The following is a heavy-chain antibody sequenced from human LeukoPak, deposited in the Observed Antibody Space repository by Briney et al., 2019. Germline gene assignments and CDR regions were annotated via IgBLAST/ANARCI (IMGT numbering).Heavy chain of an antibody. Sequence: MPSETLSLTCTVSGGCISNYYWSWVRQPAGKGLEWIGRIYASGSTNYHPSLQSRVTMSIDTSKNQFSLKLNSVTAADTAVYYCARATREAEEAYYFDYWGQGTLVTVSS. J-gene: IGHJ4*02. V-gene: IGHV4-4*07. CDR1: GGCISNYY. CDR2: IYASGST. D-gene: IGHD5-12*01. CDR3: ARATREAEEAYYFDY.